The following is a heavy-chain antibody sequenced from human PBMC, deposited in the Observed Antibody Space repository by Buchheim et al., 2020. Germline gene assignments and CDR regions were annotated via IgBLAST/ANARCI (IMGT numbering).Heavy chain of an antibody. CDR2: IDTTGTM. CDR3: TRGKLGYCSGGTCYS. D-gene: IGHD2-15*01. Sequence: EVQMVESGGGLVQPGGSLRLSCAASGFTFSSDEMNWVRQAPGKGLEWVSHIDTTGTMHYSDSVKDRFSISRDNAKNSLYLPMNSLRAEDTAVYYCTRGKLGYCSGGTCYSWGQGTL. J-gene: IGHJ5*02. V-gene: IGHV3-48*03. CDR1: GFTFSSDE.